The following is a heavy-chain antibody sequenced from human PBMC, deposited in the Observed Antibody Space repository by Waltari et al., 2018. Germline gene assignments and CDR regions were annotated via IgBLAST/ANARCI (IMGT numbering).Heavy chain of an antibody. CDR3: AVIAAAGYYYYGMDV. Sequence: QVQLLQSGAEVKKPGASVKVSCKASGYTFTSYDINWVRQATGQGLEWMGWMNPNSGNTGYAQKFQGGDNMTRNTSISTADMEASSLRSEYTAVYYFAVIAAAGYYYYGMDVWGQGTTVTVSS. V-gene: IGHV1-8*01. CDR1: GYTFTSYD. D-gene: IGHD6-13*01. CDR2: MNPNSGNT. J-gene: IGHJ6*02.